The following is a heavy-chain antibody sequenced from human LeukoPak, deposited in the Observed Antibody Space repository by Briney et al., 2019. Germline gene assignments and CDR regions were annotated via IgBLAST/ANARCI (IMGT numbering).Heavy chain of an antibody. D-gene: IGHD4-11*01. Sequence: PWESLKISCKNSGYSFTSYWIAWVRQMPGKGLEWMGLIYPGDSDTRSSPSFQGQVTISADKSISTAYLQWSSLKASDTAMYYCARHGVTTGHDAFDVWGQGTMVTVSS. CDR1: GYSFTSYW. V-gene: IGHV5-51*01. J-gene: IGHJ3*01. CDR3: ARHGVTTGHDAFDV. CDR2: IYPGDSDT.